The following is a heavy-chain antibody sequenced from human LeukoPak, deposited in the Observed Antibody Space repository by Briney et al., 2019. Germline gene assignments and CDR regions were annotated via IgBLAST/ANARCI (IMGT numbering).Heavy chain of an antibody. Sequence: ASVKVSCKASGYTFTGYYMHWVRQAPGQGLEWMGWINPNSGGTNYAQKFQGWVTMTRDTSISTAYVELSRLRSDDTAVYYCARETSYYYGMDVWGQGTTVTVSS. V-gene: IGHV1-2*04. J-gene: IGHJ6*02. CDR2: INPNSGGT. CDR3: ARETSYYYGMDV. CDR1: GYTFTGYY.